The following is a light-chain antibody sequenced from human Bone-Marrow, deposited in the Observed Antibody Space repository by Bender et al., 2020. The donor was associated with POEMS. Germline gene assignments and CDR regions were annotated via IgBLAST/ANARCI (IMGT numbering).Light chain of an antibody. J-gene: IGLJ3*02. V-gene: IGLV6-57*02. Sequence: NFMLTQPHSVSESPGKTVTISCTGSSGSIDSNYVQWYQQRPGRAPTFVIYEDNRRPSGVPDRFSGSIDSSSNSASLTISGLKTEDEAVYYCQSYGSRNHPWVFGGGTKLTVL. CDR1: SGSIDSNY. CDR3: QSYGSRNHPWV. CDR2: EDN.